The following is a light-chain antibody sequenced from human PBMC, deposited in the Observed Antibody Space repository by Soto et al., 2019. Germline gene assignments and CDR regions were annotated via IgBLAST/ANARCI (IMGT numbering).Light chain of an antibody. CDR2: DAS. CDR1: QSISSW. Sequence: DIQMTQSPSTLSASVGDRVTITCRASQSISSWLAWYQQKPGSAPKLLIYDASSLESGVPLRFSGSGSGTEFTLTISSLQPDDFATYYCQQYNTYPWTFGQGTKVDIK. CDR3: QQYNTYPWT. J-gene: IGKJ1*01. V-gene: IGKV1-5*01.